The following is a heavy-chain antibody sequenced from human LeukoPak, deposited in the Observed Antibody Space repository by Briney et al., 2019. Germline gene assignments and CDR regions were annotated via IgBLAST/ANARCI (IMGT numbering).Heavy chain of an antibody. D-gene: IGHD1/OR15-1a*01. CDR2: ISYDGSNK. J-gene: IGHJ6*02. V-gene: IGHV3-30*18. CDR3: TKWNNRGLYYYYGMDV. CDR1: GFTFSSYG. Sequence: PGRSLRLSCAASGFTFSSYGIHWVRQAPGKGLEWVAAISYDGSNKFYADSVKGRFTISRDNSKNTLYLQMNSLRAEDTAIYYCTKWNNRGLYYYYGMDVWGQGTTVTVSS.